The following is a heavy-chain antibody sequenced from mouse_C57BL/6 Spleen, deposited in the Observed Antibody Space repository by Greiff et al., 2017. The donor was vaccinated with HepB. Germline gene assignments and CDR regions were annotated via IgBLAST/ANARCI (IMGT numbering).Heavy chain of an antibody. J-gene: IGHJ3*01. V-gene: IGHV1-80*01. CDR1: GYAFSSYW. Sequence: VQLQQSGAELVKPGASVKISCKASGYAFSSYWMNWVKQRPGKGLEWIGQIYPGDGDTNYNGKFKGKATLTADKSSSTAYLQLSSLTSEDSAVYFCARLGGSSSWFAYWGQGTLVTVSA. D-gene: IGHD1-1*01. CDR2: IYPGDGDT. CDR3: ARLGGSSSWFAY.